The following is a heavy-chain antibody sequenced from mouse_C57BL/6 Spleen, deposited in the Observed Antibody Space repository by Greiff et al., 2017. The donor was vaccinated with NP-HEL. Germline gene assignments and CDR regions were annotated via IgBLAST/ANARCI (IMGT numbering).Heavy chain of an antibody. CDR2: IYPGDGDT. D-gene: IGHD4-1*01. CDR3: ARTGTAYYFDY. Sequence: QVQLQQSGAELVKPGASVKISCKASGYAFSSYWMNWVKQRPGKGLEWIGQIYPGDGDTNYNREFKGKATLTADKSSSTAYMQLSSLTSEDSAVYFCARTGTAYYFDYWGQGTTLTVSS. CDR1: GYAFSSYW. J-gene: IGHJ2*01. V-gene: IGHV1-80*01.